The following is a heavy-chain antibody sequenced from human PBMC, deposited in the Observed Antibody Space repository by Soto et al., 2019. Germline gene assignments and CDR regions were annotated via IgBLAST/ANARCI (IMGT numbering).Heavy chain of an antibody. CDR1: GFTFSNHN. J-gene: IGHJ3*02. Sequence: GGSLRLSCAASGFTFSNHNMNWVRQAPGKGLEWVSSISTSSTYIYYADSVKGRFTISRDNAKSSLYLQMNSLRAEDTAVYYCARDTVAGTSPDAFDIWGKGTMFTVSS. V-gene: IGHV3-21*01. D-gene: IGHD6-19*01. CDR2: ISTSSTYI. CDR3: ARDTVAGTSPDAFDI.